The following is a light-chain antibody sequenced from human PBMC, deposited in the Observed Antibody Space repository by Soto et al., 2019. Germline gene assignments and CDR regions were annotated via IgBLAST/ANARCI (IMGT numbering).Light chain of an antibody. J-gene: IGKJ1*01. V-gene: IGKV1-5*01. CDR3: QQFKSGKWT. CDR1: QNIERW. CDR2: DVS. Sequence: STLSESVGDRVTVTCRASQNIERWLAWYQQKPGKAPKLLLYDVSSLESGVPSRFSGSGSGTEFILTINGLQPDDFATYFCQQFKSGKWTFGQGNKVDSK.